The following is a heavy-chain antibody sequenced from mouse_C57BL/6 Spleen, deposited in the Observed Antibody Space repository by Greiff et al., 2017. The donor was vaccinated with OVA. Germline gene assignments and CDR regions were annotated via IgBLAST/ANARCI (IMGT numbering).Heavy chain of an antibody. CDR2: INYDGSST. Sequence: EVKLVESEGGLVQPGSSMKLSCTASGFTFSDYYMAWVRQVPDKGLEWVANINYDGSSTYYLDSLKSRFIISRDNAKNILYLQMSSLKSEDTATYYCARDGSSYGWYFDVWGTGTTVTVSS. J-gene: IGHJ1*03. CDR1: GFTFSDYY. D-gene: IGHD1-1*01. V-gene: IGHV5-16*01. CDR3: ARDGSSYGWYFDV.